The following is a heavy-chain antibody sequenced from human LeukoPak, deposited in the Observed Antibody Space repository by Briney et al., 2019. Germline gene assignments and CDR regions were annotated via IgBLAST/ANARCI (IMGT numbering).Heavy chain of an antibody. V-gene: IGHV4-34*01. D-gene: IGHD2-21*02. CDR3: ARGSESGGDIPPYYFDY. CDR2: INHSGST. Sequence: PSETLSLTCAVYGGSFSGYYWSWIRQPPGKGLEWIGVINHSGSTNYNPSLKSRVTISVDTSKNQFSLKLSSVTAADTAVYYCARGSESGGDIPPYYFDYWGQGTLVTVSS. J-gene: IGHJ4*02. CDR1: GGSFSGYY.